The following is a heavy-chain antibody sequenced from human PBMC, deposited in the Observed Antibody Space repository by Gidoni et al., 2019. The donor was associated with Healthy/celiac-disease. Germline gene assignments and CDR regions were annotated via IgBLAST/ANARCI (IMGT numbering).Heavy chain of an antibody. Sequence: QVQLQESGPGLVKPSETLSLTCTVPGGSISSYYWSWIRQPPGKGLEWIGYIYYSGSTNYNPSLKSRVTISVDTSKNQFSLKLSSVTAADTAVYYCARGWGEYSGYDPLRYWGQGTLVTVSS. V-gene: IGHV4-59*01. CDR1: GGSISSYY. J-gene: IGHJ4*02. CDR3: ARGWGEYSGYDPLRY. CDR2: IYYSGST. D-gene: IGHD5-12*01.